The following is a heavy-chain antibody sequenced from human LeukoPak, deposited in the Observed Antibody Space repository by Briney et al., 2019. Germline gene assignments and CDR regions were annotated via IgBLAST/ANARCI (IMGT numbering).Heavy chain of an antibody. D-gene: IGHD5-18*01. CDR2: IYYSGST. CDR1: GGSISNYY. CDR3: ARHSPNTDYYLDY. V-gene: IGHV4-59*08. J-gene: IGHJ4*02. Sequence: SETLSLTCTVSGGSISNYYWNWIRQPPGKGQEWIGYIYYSGSTNYSPSLKSRVTISIDTSKNQFSLKLSSVTAADTAVYYCARHSPNTDYYLDYWGQGTLVTVSS.